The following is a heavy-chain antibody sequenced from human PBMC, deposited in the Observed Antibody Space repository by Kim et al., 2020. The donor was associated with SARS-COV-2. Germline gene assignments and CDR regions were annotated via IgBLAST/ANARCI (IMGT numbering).Heavy chain of an antibody. D-gene: IGHD1-26*01. CDR3: ARGRYSGSYSPFYYFDY. J-gene: IGHJ4*02. V-gene: IGHV4-34*01. Sequence: LKSRVTISVDTSKNQFSLKLSSVTAADTAVYYCARGRYSGSYSPFYYFDYWGQGTLVTVSS.